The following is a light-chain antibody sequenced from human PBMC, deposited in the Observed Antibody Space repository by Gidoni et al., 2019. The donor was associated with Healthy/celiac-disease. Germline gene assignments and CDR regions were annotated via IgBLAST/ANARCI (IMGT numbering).Light chain of an antibody. J-gene: IGKJ1*01. CDR2: RAS. CDR3: QQYNSYPRX. CDR1: QSISSW. V-gene: IGKV1-5*03. Sequence: DIQMTQSPSTLSASVGDRVTITCRASQSISSWLAWYQQTPGKAPKLLIYRASSLESGVPSRFSGSGSGTEFTLTISSLQPDDFATYYCQQYNSYPRXFXQGTKVEIK.